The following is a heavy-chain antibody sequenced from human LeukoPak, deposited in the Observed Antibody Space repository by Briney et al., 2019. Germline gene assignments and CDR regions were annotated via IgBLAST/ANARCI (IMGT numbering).Heavy chain of an antibody. CDR1: GGSISSSNW. CDR2: IYHSGST. J-gene: IGHJ6*03. Sequence: SETLSLTCAVSGGSISSSNWWSWVRQPPGKGLEWIGEIYHSGSTNYNPSPKSRVTISVDKSKNQFSLKLSSVTAADTAVYYCARVPVFWSGYFYYYYMDVWGKGTTVTVSS. D-gene: IGHD3-3*01. V-gene: IGHV4-4*02. CDR3: ARVPVFWSGYFYYYYMDV.